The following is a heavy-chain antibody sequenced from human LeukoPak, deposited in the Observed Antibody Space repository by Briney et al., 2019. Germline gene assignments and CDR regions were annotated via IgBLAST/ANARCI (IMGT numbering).Heavy chain of an antibody. CDR3: AKDVGPGIAAAGTSLGFDY. CDR2: ISYDGSNK. J-gene: IGHJ4*02. V-gene: IGHV3-30*18. Sequence: GGSLRLSCAASGFTFSSYGMHWVRQAPGKGLEWVAVISYDGSNKYYADSVKGRFTISRDNSKNTLYLQMNSLRSEDTAVYYCAKDVGPGIAAAGTSLGFDYWGQGTLVTVSS. CDR1: GFTFSSYG. D-gene: IGHD6-13*01.